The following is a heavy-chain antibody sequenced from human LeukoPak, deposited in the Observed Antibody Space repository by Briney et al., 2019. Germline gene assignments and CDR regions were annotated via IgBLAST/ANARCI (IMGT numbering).Heavy chain of an antibody. CDR2: IFYTGST. D-gene: IGHD3-10*01. CDR3: ERRGVYGSENYFEY. CDR1: GASVYSGDNY. Sequence: PSETLSLTCSVVGASVYSGDNYWARIRQPPGKSLEYIGSIFYTGSTYDNPSLTGRISMSVDTSKNQFSLNLASVTATDTAVYYCERRGVYGSENYFEYWGRGVLVIVSS. V-gene: IGHV4-39*01. J-gene: IGHJ4*02.